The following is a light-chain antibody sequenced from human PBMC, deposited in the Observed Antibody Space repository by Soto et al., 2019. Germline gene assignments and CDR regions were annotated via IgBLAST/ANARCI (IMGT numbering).Light chain of an antibody. CDR2: GPS. CDR1: QSVSNNY. J-gene: IGKJ1*01. V-gene: IGKV3-20*01. CDR3: QQYGSSGT. Sequence: EIVLTQSPGTLSLSPGERATLSCRASQSVSNNYLAWYQQKPGQAPRLLIYGPSNRATGIPDRFSGSGSGPDFTLTISRLEPEDFAVYYCQQYGSSGTFGQGTKVEIK.